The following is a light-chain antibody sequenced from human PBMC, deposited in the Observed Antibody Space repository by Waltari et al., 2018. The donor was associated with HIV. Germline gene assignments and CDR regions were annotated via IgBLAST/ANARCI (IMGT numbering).Light chain of an antibody. Sequence: QSVLTQPPSASGTPGQRVTISCSGSSSNIGSNTVNWYHQLPGTAPKLPIYTNNQRPSGFPDRFSGSQAGTSASLAISGLQSEDEADYYCAAWNDSLNGWVFGGGTKLTVL. CDR3: AAWNDSLNGWV. J-gene: IGLJ3*02. V-gene: IGLV1-44*01. CDR2: TNN. CDR1: SSNIGSNT.